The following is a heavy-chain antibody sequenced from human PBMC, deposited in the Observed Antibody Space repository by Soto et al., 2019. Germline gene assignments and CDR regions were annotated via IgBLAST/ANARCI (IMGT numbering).Heavy chain of an antibody. CDR2: AYYRPKWYT. Sequence: SQTLSLTCAISGDSVSSNSAAWNWIRRSPSRGLEWLGRAYYRPKWYTDYAVSVKSRMIINSDTSKNQFSLQLNSVTPEDTAVYYCARHTPGPNFYYGMDVWGQGTTVTVSS. CDR3: ARHTPGPNFYYGMDV. V-gene: IGHV6-1*01. J-gene: IGHJ6*02. CDR1: GDSVSSNSAA.